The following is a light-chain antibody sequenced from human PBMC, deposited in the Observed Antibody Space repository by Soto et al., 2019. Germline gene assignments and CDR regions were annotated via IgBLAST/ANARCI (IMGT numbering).Light chain of an antibody. V-gene: IGKV3-11*01. J-gene: IGKJ5*01. CDR3: QQRNSWPIT. CDR2: DAS. CDR1: QSVSSN. Sequence: EIVMTQFPATLPVSPGERATLSCRASQSVSSNLAWYQQKPGQAPRLLIYDASNRAAGIPARFSGSGFGTDFSLTINNLEPEDFAVYYCQQRNSWPITFGQGTRLEI.